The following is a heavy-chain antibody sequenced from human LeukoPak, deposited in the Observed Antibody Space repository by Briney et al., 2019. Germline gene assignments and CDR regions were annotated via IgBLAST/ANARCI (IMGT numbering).Heavy chain of an antibody. V-gene: IGHV4-4*07. D-gene: IGHD2-21*02. J-gene: IGHJ4*02. CDR1: GGSISYFY. CDR2: IYTSGST. Sequence: TSETLSLTCTVSGGSISYFYWSWIRQPAGKGLEWIGRIYTSGSTNYNPSLKSRVTISVDTSKNQFSLKLSSVTAADTAVYYCARGVVTAPQTFDYWGQGTLVTVSS. CDR3: ARGVVTAPQTFDY.